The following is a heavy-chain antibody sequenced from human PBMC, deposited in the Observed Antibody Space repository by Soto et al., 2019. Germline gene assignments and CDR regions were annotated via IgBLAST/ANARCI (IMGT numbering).Heavy chain of an antibody. CDR2: ISGSGGST. CDR1: GFTFSSYA. J-gene: IGHJ4*02. V-gene: IGHV3-23*01. D-gene: IGHD5-12*01. Sequence: GESLKISCAASGFTFSSYAMSWVRQAPGKGLEWVSAISGSGGSTYYADSVKGRFTISRDNSKNTLYLQMNSLRAEDTAVYYCAKGGVDIVPYFDYWGQGTLVTVSS. CDR3: AKGGVDIVPYFDY.